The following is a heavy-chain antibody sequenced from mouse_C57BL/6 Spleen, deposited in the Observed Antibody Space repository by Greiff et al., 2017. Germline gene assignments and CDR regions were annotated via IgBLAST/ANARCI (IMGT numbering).Heavy chain of an antibody. CDR3: AREGNYDGYPFAY. V-gene: IGHV1-52*01. J-gene: IGHJ3*01. CDR1: GYTFTSYW. D-gene: IGHD2-3*01. Sequence: QVQLQQPGAELVRPGSSVRLSCKASGYTFTSYWMHWVKQRPIQGLEWIGNIDPSDSETHYNQKFKDKATLTVDKSSSTAYMQLSSRTSEDSAVYYCAREGNYDGYPFAYWGQGTLVTVSA. CDR2: IDPSDSET.